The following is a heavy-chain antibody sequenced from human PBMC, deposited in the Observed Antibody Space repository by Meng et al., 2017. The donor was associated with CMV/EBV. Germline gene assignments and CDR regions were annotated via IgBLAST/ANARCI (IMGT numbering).Heavy chain of an antibody. V-gene: IGHV3-30*02. J-gene: IGHJ4*02. CDR3: AKDTGFGGYFDY. D-gene: IGHD3-16*01. Sequence: QVQVVESGGGAVQPGGSLRLSCAASGLTFSSDGMHWVRQAPGKGLEWVAFIRYDGSNKYYADSVKGRFTISRDNSKNTLYLQMNSLRAEDTAVYYCAKDTGFGGYFDYWGQGTLVTVSS. CDR1: GLTFSSDG. CDR2: IRYDGSNK.